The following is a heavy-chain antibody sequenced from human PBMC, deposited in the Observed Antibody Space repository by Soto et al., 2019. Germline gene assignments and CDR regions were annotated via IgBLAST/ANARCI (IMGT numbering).Heavy chain of an antibody. CDR3: ARDFYYYDSSGYAHFDY. CDR1: GYTFTSYG. Sequence: ASVKVSCKASGYTFTSYGISWVRQAPGQGLEWMGWISAYNGNTNYAQKLQGRVTMTTDTSTSTAYMELRSLRPDDTAVYYCARDFYYYDSSGYAHFDYWGQGTLVTVSS. J-gene: IGHJ4*02. V-gene: IGHV1-18*04. CDR2: ISAYNGNT. D-gene: IGHD3-22*01.